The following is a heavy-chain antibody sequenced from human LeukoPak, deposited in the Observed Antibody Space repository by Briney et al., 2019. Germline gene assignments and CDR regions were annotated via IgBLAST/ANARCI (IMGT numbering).Heavy chain of an antibody. D-gene: IGHD4-17*01. CDR3: ARDQVYGDYPLSYYYYYGMDV. V-gene: IGHV3-30-3*01. Sequence: PGRSLRPSCAASGFTFSSYAMHWVRQAPGKGLEWVAVISYDGSNKYYADSVKGRFTISRDNSKNTLYLQMNSLRAEDTAVYYCARDQVYGDYPLSYYYYYGMDVWGQGTTVTVSS. J-gene: IGHJ6*02. CDR1: GFTFSSYA. CDR2: ISYDGSNK.